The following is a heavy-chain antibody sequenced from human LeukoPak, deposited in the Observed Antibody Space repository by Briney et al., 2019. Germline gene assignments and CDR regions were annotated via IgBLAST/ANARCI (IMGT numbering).Heavy chain of an antibody. CDR1: GFTFSSYA. J-gene: IGHJ2*01. Sequence: GGSLRLSCAASGFTFSSYAMSWVRQAPGKGLEWVSAISGSGGSTYYADSVKGRFTISRDNSKNTLYLQMNSLRAEDTAVYYCATAYYYDSSGYYYDWYFDLWGRGTLVTVSS. D-gene: IGHD3-22*01. CDR2: ISGSGGST. CDR3: ATAYYYDSSGYYYDWYFDL. V-gene: IGHV3-23*01.